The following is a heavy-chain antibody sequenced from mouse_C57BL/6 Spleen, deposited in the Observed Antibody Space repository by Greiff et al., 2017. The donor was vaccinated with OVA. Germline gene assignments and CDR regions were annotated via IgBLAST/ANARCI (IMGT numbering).Heavy chain of an antibody. CDR1: GFSLTSYG. CDR3: ARQLLDY. D-gene: IGHD3-1*01. Sequence: VQLVESGPGLVQPSQSLSITCTFSGFSLTSYGVHWVRQSPGKGLEWLGVIWSGGSTDYNAAFISRLSISKDNSKSQVFFKMNSLQADDTAIYYCARQLLDYWGQGTTLTVSS. CDR2: IWSGGST. J-gene: IGHJ2*01. V-gene: IGHV2-2*01.